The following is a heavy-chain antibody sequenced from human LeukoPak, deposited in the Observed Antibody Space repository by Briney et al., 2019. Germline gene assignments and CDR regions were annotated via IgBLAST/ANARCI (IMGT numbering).Heavy chain of an antibody. D-gene: IGHD2-2*01. Sequence: ASVKVSCKASGYTFTSYGISWVRQAPGQGLEWMGWISAYNGNANYAQKLQGRVTMTTDTSTSTAYMELRSLRSDDTAVYYCARWRACSSTSCYSYPRNNWFDPWGQGTLVTVSS. V-gene: IGHV1-18*01. J-gene: IGHJ5*02. CDR2: ISAYNGNA. CDR1: GYTFTSYG. CDR3: ARWRACSSTSCYSYPRNNWFDP.